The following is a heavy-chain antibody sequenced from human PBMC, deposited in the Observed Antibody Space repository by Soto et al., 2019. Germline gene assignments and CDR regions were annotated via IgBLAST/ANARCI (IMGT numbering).Heavy chain of an antibody. CDR1: AGSINRPD. D-gene: IGHD3-10*01. V-gene: IGHV4-59*11. J-gene: IGHJ6*02. Sequence: SEPLSLTITDAAGSINRPDWSGIGEPPGKGLEWIGYIYSSGSTNYNPSLTSRVTMSVDTSKNQFSLKLNSVTAADTAVYWCARGYYGSGNYYNPTLGMDVWGQGTTVT. CDR3: ARGYYGSGNYYNPTLGMDV. CDR2: IYSSGST.